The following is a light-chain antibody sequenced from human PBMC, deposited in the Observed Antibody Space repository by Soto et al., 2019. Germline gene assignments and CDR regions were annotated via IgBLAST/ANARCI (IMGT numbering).Light chain of an antibody. J-gene: IGKJ1*01. Sequence: EIVMTQSPATLSVSPGERATLSCRASQSVASNLAWYQQKPGQAPSLLIYGASTRATSIPARFSGSGSGTEFTLTISSLQSEDFAVYYCQQYSIWRTFGQGTKVDIK. CDR3: QQYSIWRT. V-gene: IGKV3-15*01. CDR2: GAS. CDR1: QSVASN.